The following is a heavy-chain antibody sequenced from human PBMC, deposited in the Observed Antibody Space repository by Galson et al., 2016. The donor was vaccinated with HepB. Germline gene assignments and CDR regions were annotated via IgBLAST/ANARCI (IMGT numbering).Heavy chain of an antibody. Sequence: SVKVSCKASGYRFSDYGIIWVRQAPGQGLQWMAWISAYNGELYYAQNFRDRVTVTTDTSTSTAYMELRGLISDATAMYYCARGPSVPLSGDYWGQGTLVTVSS. CDR1: GYRFSDYG. D-gene: IGHD2-2*01. CDR2: ISAYNGEL. V-gene: IGHV1-18*01. CDR3: ARGPSVPLSGDY. J-gene: IGHJ4*02.